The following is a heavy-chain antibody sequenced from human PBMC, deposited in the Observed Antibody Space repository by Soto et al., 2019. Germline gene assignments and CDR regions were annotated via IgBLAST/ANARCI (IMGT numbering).Heavy chain of an antibody. CDR3: ARDLTIGSTYSGYDAFDS. D-gene: IGHD5-12*01. CDR2: TIPILNVA. J-gene: IGHJ4*02. V-gene: IGHV1-69*08. CDR1: GGTFSTST. Sequence: QVQLVQSGAEVKKPGSSVKVSCKASGGTFSTSTFTWVRQAPGQGLEWMGRTIPILNVADYAQDFQGRVTIPAEKSTRPAYMELTSLTSKDTAVYYCARDLTIGSTYSGYDAFDSWGQGPLVTVSS.